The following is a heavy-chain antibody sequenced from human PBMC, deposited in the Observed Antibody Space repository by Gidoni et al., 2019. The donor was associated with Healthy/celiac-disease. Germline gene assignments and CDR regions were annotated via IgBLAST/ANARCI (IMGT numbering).Heavy chain of an antibody. V-gene: IGHV4-39*07. D-gene: IGHD6-19*01. Sequence: QLQLQESGPGLVKPSETLSLTCTVSGGSISSSSYYWGWIRQPPGKGLEWIGSIYYSGSTYYNPSLKSRVTISVDTSKNQFSLKLSSVTAADTAVYYCATGSGYSSGWYDLCAFDIWGQGTMVTVSS. CDR3: ATGSGYSSGWYDLCAFDI. J-gene: IGHJ3*02. CDR2: IYYSGST. CDR1: GGSISSSSYY.